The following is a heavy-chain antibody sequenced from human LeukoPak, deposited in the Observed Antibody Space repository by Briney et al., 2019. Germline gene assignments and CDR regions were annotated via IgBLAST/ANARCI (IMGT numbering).Heavy chain of an antibody. V-gene: IGHV5-51*01. CDR3: ARFEVNHEDSSSLYYFDY. CDR1: GYAFASYW. CDR2: IYPDDSDT. J-gene: IGHJ4*02. D-gene: IGHD3-22*01. Sequence: GESLKISCRVSGYAFASYWIGWVRQVPGKGLEWMGIIYPDDSDTKYSPSFQGQVTFSADKSVNTAYLQWSSLKASDSAMYYCARFEVNHEDSSSLYYFDYWGQGTLVTVSS.